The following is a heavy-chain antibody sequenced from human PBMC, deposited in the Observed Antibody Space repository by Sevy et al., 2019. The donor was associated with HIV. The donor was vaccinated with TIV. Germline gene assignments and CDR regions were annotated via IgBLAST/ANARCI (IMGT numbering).Heavy chain of an antibody. D-gene: IGHD3-10*01. V-gene: IGHV3-23*01. J-gene: IGHJ3*02. Sequence: GGPLRLSCAASGFTFSSYAMSWVRQAPGKGLEWVSAISGSGGSTYYADSVKGRFTISRDNSKNTLYLQMNSLRAEDTAVYYCAKAGSYYGSGSYDIWGQGTMVTVSS. CDR2: ISGSGGST. CDR3: AKAGSYYGSGSYDI. CDR1: GFTFSSYA.